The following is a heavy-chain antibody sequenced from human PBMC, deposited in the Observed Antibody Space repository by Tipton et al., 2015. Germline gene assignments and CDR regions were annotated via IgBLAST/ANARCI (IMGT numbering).Heavy chain of an antibody. D-gene: IGHD3-3*01. CDR2: IYYSGST. CDR1: GGSITSYY. J-gene: IGHJ4*01. Sequence: LRLSCNVSGGSITSYYWSWIRQPPGKGLEWIGYIYYSGSTKYSPSLKSRVTISVDSSKTQLSLKLRSATAADTAVYYCARFRFDYFDYWGHGTLVTVSS. V-gene: IGHV4-59*01. CDR3: ARFRFDYFDY.